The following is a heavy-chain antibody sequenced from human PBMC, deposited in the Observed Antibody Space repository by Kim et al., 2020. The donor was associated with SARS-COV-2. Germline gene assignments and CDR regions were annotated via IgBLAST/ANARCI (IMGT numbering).Heavy chain of an antibody. CDR3: AKDGLGYCSGGSCLWGWFDP. D-gene: IGHD2-15*01. V-gene: IGHV3-33*06. J-gene: IGHJ5*02. CDR1: GFTFSSYG. CDR2: IWYDGSNK. Sequence: GSLRLSCAASGFTFSSYGMHWVRQAPGKGLEWVAVIWYDGSNKYYADSVKGRFTISRDNSKNTLYLQMNSLRAEDTAVYYCAKDGLGYCSGGSCLWGWFDPWGQGTLVTVSS.